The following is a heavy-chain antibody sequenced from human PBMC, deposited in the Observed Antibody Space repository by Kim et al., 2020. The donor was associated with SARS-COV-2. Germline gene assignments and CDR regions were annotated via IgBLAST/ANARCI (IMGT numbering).Heavy chain of an antibody. CDR3: ARHPRGVGATYFDY. V-gene: IGHV4-59*08. CDR2: VYYSGDT. CDR1: GASISNNY. Sequence: SETLSRTCNVSGASISNNYWSWIRQPPGKGLEWIGYVYYSGDTNYNPSLKSRVTISVDTSKNQFSLKLSSVTAADTAVYYCARHPRGVGATYFDYWGQGT. J-gene: IGHJ4*02. D-gene: IGHD1-26*01.